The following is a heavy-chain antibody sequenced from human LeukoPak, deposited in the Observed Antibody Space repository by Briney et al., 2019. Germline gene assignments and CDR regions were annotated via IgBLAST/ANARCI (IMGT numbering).Heavy chain of an antibody. V-gene: IGHV3-23*01. Sequence: PGGSLRLSCAASGFTFSSYAMSWVRQAPGKGLEWVSAISGSGGSTYCADSVKGRFTISRDNSKNTLYLQMNSLRAEDTAVYYCAKVDFGVVFPYYFDYWGQGTLVTVSS. J-gene: IGHJ4*02. CDR2: ISGSGGST. D-gene: IGHD3-3*01. CDR3: AKVDFGVVFPYYFDY. CDR1: GFTFSSYA.